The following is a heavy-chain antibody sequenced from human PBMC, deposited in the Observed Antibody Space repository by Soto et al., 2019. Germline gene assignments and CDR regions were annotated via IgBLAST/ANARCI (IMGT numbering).Heavy chain of an antibody. Sequence: QVQLVQSGAEVKKPGASVKVSCKASGYTFTSYAMHWVRQAPGQRLEWMGWINAGNGNTNYSQKFQGSVTMTRDTSASTAYMELSSLRSEATAVYYCARSIVVVTSFDSWGQGTLVTVSS. D-gene: IGHD3-22*01. CDR2: INAGNGNT. CDR1: GYTFTSYA. V-gene: IGHV1-3*01. CDR3: ARSIVVVTSFDS. J-gene: IGHJ4*02.